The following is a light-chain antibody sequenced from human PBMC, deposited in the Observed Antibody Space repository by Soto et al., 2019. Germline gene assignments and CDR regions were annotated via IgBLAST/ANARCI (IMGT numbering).Light chain of an antibody. J-gene: IGLJ2*01. CDR1: SSNIGSNT. CDR3: ASWDDSLNGVV. V-gene: IGLV1-44*01. CDR2: SNN. Sequence: QSVLTQPPSASGTPGQRVTISCSGSSSNIGSNTVNWYQQLPGTAPKLLIYSNNQRPSGVPDRFSGSTSGTSASLAISGLQSEDEADYSCASWDDSLNGVVFGGGTKLTVL.